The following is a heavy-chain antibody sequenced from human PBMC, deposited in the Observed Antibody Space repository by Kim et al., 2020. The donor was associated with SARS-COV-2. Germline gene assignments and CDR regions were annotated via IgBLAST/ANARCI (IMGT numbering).Heavy chain of an antibody. CDR3: ARDPLSCSSTSCYTGAVDY. V-gene: IGHV6-1*01. CDR1: GDSVSSNSAA. CDR2: TYYRSKWYN. Sequence: SQTLSLTCAISGDSVSSNSAAWNWIRQSPSRGLEWLGRTYYRSKWYNDYAVSVKSRITINPDTPKNQFSLQLNSVTPEDTAVYYCARDPLSCSSTSCYTGAVDYWGQGTLVTVSS. D-gene: IGHD2-2*02. J-gene: IGHJ4*02.